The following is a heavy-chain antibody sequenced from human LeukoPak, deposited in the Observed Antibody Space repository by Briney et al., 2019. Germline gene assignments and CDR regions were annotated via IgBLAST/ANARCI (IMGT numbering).Heavy chain of an antibody. D-gene: IGHD3-16*01. Sequence: PSETLSLICNVFGGSIGSYLWSLIPQPAGKGLGGIGYIHDTGSTKYNPSLKSRVTISVDTSRTHLSLKLRSVTAADTAVYYCARGRSGGDWFDPWGQGTLVTVSS. CDR2: IHDTGST. CDR1: GGSIGSYL. CDR3: ARGRSGGDWFDP. J-gene: IGHJ5*02. V-gene: IGHV4-59*01.